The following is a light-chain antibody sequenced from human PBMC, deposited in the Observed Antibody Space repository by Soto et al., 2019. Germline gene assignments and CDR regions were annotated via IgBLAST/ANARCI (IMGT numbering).Light chain of an antibody. Sequence: EIVMTQSPATLSVSPGERATLSCRASQSVSSNLAWYQQKPGQAPRLLIYGASTRATGIPARFSGSGSGTEFTLTISSLQSEDFAVYYCQRYNNWPPLTFGQGTRLEI. J-gene: IGKJ5*01. CDR3: QRYNNWPPLT. V-gene: IGKV3D-15*01. CDR2: GAS. CDR1: QSVSSN.